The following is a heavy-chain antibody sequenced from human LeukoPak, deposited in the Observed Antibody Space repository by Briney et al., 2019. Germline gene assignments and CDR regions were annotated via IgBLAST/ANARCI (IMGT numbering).Heavy chain of an antibody. D-gene: IGHD3-3*01. Sequence: SETLSLTCTVSGGSISSSSYYWGWIRQPPGKRLEWIGSIYYSGSTYYNPSIKSRVTISVDTSKNQFSLKLSSVTAADTAVYDCARDQYYDFWSGYTVGSYFDYWGQGTLVTVSS. CDR1: GGSISSSSYY. V-gene: IGHV4-39*07. CDR2: IYYSGST. J-gene: IGHJ4*02. CDR3: ARDQYYDFWSGYTVGSYFDY.